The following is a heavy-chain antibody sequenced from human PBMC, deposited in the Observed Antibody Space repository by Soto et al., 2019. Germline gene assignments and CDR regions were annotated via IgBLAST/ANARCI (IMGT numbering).Heavy chain of an antibody. Sequence: SLRLSCAASGFTFSSYERNWVRQAPGKGLEWVSYISSSGSTIYYADSVKGRFTISRDNAKNSLYLQMNSLRAEDTAVYYCAGAQGAYDSSGYYHYFDYWGQGTLVTVSS. CDR1: GFTFSSYE. CDR2: ISSSGSTI. J-gene: IGHJ4*02. CDR3: AGAQGAYDSSGYYHYFDY. V-gene: IGHV3-48*03. D-gene: IGHD3-22*01.